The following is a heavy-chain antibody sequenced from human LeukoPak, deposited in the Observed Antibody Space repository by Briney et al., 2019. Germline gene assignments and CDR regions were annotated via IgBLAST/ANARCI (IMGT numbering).Heavy chain of an antibody. Sequence: GGSLRLSCAASGFTFSRYGMHWVRQAPGKGLEWVAFIRYDGRNKYYADSVKGRFTISRDNAKNSLYLQMNSLRAEDTAVYYCARTKEMASISYFDSWGQGTLVTVSS. D-gene: IGHD5-24*01. CDR1: GFTFSRYG. CDR2: IRYDGRNK. V-gene: IGHV3-30*02. CDR3: ARTKEMASISYFDS. J-gene: IGHJ4*02.